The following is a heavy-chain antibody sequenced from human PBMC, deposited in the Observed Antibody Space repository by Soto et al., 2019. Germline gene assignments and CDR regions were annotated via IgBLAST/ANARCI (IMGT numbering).Heavy chain of an antibody. CDR1: GYTFTGYY. V-gene: IGHV1-2*02. Sequence: ASVKVSCKASGYTFTGYYMHWVRQAPGQGLEWMGWINPNSGGTNYAQKFQGRVTMTRDTSISTAYMELSRLRSDDTAGYYCARGVRVHLNYYYYGMDVWGQGNTVTVSS. CDR3: ARGVRVHLNYYYYGMDV. J-gene: IGHJ6*02. D-gene: IGHD1-1*01. CDR2: INPNSGGT.